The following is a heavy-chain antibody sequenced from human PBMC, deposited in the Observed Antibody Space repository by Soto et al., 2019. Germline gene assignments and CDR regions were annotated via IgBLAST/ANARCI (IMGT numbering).Heavy chain of an antibody. CDR3: ATRTRQPV. CDR2: IHCGMGT. V-gene: IGHV4-4*02. D-gene: IGHD6-13*01. Sequence: QVQLQESGPGLVKPSGTLSLVCAVSGGSITSDTWCTWVRQPPGKGLEWIGEIHCGMGTNYNASLESRVTISLDKSNNQFSLKLRSPTAADTAVYYCATRTRQPVWGQGTLVTVSS. CDR1: GGSITSDTW. J-gene: IGHJ4*02.